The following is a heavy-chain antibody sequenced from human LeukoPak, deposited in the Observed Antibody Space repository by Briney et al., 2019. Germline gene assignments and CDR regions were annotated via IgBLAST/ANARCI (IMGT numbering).Heavy chain of an antibody. Sequence: GGSLRLSCAASGFTFSSYGMHWVRQAPGKGLEWVAVISYDGSNKYYADSVKGRFTISRDNSKNTLYLQMNSLRAEDTAVYYCAKDLQTIAARTSFDHWGQGTLVTVSS. CDR3: AKDLQTIAARTSFDH. CDR1: GFTFSSYG. J-gene: IGHJ4*02. CDR2: ISYDGSNK. D-gene: IGHD6-6*01. V-gene: IGHV3-30*18.